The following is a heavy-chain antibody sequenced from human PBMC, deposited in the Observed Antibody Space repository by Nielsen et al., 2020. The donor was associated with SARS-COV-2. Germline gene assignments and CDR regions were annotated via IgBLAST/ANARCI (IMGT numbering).Heavy chain of an antibody. CDR3: ARYSHITLWFGKFHWFDP. CDR1: GGSFSDYD. D-gene: IGHD3-10*01. CDR2: INHSGST. J-gene: IGHJ5*02. Sequence: SETLSLTCAVYGGSFSDYDWSWIRQPPGEGLEWIGEINHSGSTNYNPSLKSRVTISVDTSSNQFSLKLTSVTAAGTAVYFCARYSHITLWFGKFHWFDPWGQGTLVTVSS. V-gene: IGHV4-34*01.